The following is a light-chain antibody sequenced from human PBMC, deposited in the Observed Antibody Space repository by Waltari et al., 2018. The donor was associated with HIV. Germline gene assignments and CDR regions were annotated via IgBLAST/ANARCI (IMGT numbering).Light chain of an antibody. J-gene: IGKJ4*02. V-gene: IGKV1-5*01. CDR2: QAS. CDR1: QNINSW. Sequence: DIHMTQSPSTVSASVGDRVTISCRASQNINSWLAWYQQTPGKPPRFLIYQASTLERGVPSRFSGSGSGTLFTLTINNLQPADFGTYYCQQYHSYPVTFGGGTKVEIK. CDR3: QQYHSYPVT.